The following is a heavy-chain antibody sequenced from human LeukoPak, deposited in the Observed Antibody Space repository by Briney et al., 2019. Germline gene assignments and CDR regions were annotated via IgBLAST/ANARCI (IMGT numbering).Heavy chain of an antibody. V-gene: IGHV4-34*01. CDR2: INHSGST. CDR3: ARGRTYYGSGSYYPVFDY. Sequence: PSETLSLTCAVYGGSFSGYYWGWIRQPPGKGLEWIGEINHSGSTNYNPSLKSRVTISVDTSKNQFSLKLSSVTAADTAVYYCARGRTYYGSGSYYPVFDYWGQGTLVTVSS. CDR1: GGSFSGYY. J-gene: IGHJ4*02. D-gene: IGHD3-10*01.